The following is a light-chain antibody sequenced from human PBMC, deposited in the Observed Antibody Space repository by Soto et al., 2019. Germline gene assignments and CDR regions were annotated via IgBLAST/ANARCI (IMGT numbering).Light chain of an antibody. CDR3: CSYATSSTLV. CDR1: SSDVGSYNY. CDR2: EVF. Sequence: QSALTQPASVSGSPGQSITISCTGTSSDVGSYNYVSWYQQHPGKVPKLMIFEVFRRPSGISDRFSGSKSGNTASLTISGLQAEDEADYYCCSYATSSTLVFGGGTKLTVL. J-gene: IGLJ2*01. V-gene: IGLV2-14*01.